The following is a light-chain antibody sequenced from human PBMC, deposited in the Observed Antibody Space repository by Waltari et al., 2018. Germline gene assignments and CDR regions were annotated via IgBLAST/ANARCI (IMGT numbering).Light chain of an antibody. CDR2: QDT. CDR3: QAWDGSTVI. V-gene: IGLV3-1*01. CDR1: TLGHKY. J-gene: IGLJ2*01. Sequence: SYELTQSPSVSVSPGQTASISCSGDTLGHKYACWYQQKPGQSPVVVIYQDTKRPSGIPERFSGSKSGNTATLTISGTQEMDEADYYCQAWDGSTVIFGGGTKLTVL.